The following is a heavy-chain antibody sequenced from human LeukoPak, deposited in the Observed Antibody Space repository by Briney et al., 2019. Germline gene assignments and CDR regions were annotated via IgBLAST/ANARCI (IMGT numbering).Heavy chain of an antibody. D-gene: IGHD6-13*01. J-gene: IGHJ4*02. CDR2: ISHSESS. V-gene: IGHV4-59*01. Sequence: SETLSLTCTVSGGSLINYYWSWIRQPPGKGLEWIGYISHSESSNYNPSLKNRVTLSVDTSKNQFSLKLRFVTAADTAVYYCARGHSTSWYYLDSWGQGTLVTVSS. CDR3: ARGHSTSWYYLDS. CDR1: GGSLINYY.